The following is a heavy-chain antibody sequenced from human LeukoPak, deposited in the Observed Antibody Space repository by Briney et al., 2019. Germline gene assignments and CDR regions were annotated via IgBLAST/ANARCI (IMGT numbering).Heavy chain of an antibody. D-gene: IGHD6-13*01. CDR3: AKGGSSSWDYFDY. CDR1: GFSFSSYG. Sequence: GGSLRLSCAASGFSFSSYGMHWVRQAPGKGLEWVAFIRYDGNVKHYADSVKGRFTISRDNSKNTMFLQMNSLIGEDTAVYYCAKGGSSSWDYFDYWGQGTLVTVSS. V-gene: IGHV3-30*02. J-gene: IGHJ4*02. CDR2: IRYDGNVK.